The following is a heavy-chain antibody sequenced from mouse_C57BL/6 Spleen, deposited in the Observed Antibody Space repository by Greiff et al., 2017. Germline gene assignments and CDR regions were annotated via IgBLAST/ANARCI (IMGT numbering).Heavy chain of an antibody. J-gene: IGHJ4*01. V-gene: IGHV1-72*01. CDR3: ARSLPMEFDYAMDY. D-gene: IGHD1-1*02. Sequence: VQLQQPGAELVKPGASVKLSCKASGYTFTSYWMHWVKQRPGRGLEWIGRIDPNSGGTKYNEKFKSKATLTVDKPSSTAYMQLSSLTSEDSAVYYGARSLPMEFDYAMDYWGQGTSVTVSS. CDR1: GYTFTSYW. CDR2: IDPNSGGT.